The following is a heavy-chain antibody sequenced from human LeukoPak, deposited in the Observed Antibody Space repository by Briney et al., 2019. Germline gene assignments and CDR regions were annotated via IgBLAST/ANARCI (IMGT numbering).Heavy chain of an antibody. J-gene: IGHJ4*02. CDR3: ARGSFCSGGSFDPLCDY. CDR2: IYSDGAT. Sequence: GGSLRHSCAASGINVSSNYMNRIYMNWVRQAPGKGLEWVSGIYSDGATYYADSVKGRFAISRDNSKNTLYLQMNSLRAEDTAVYYCARGSFCSGGSFDPLCDYWGKETLVTVSS. V-gene: IGHV3-53*01. CDR1: GINVSSNY. D-gene: IGHD2-15*01.